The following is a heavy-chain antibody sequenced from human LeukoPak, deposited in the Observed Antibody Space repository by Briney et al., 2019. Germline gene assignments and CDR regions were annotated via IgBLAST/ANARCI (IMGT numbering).Heavy chain of an antibody. D-gene: IGHD2-2*01. CDR2: IYYSGST. Sequence: PSETLSLTCSVSVGAISRYYWSWIRQPPGKGLEWIGYIYYSGSTNYNPSLKSRVPISVDTSKNQFSLKLSSVTAADTAVYYCARGDCSSTICYSPMDVWGKGTTVTVSS. CDR3: ARGDCSSTICYSPMDV. J-gene: IGHJ6*03. V-gene: IGHV4-59*01. CDR1: VGAISRYY.